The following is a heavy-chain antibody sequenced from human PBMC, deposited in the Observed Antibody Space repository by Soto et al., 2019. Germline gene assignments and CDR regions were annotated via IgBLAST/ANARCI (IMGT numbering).Heavy chain of an antibody. J-gene: IGHJ6*02. CDR1: GFTFSSYS. V-gene: IGHV3-48*02. CDR2: ISNSSSTI. D-gene: IGHD6-6*01. CDR3: ARPEYSSSSYGMDV. Sequence: GSLRLSCAASGFTFSSYSMNWVRQAPGKGLEWVSYISNSSSTIYYADSVKGRFTISRDNAKNSLYLQMNSLRDEDTAVYYCARPEYSSSSYGMDVWGQGTTVTVSS.